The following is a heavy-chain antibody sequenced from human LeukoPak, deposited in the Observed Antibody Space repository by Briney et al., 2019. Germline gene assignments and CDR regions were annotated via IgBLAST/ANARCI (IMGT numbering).Heavy chain of an antibody. D-gene: IGHD6-6*01. CDR2: IYYSGST. J-gene: IGHJ6*03. CDR3: AILSGYSSSSRRNFYYYYMDV. CDR1: GGSISSYY. V-gene: IGHV4-59*01. Sequence: ASETLSLTCSVSGGSISSYYWSWIRQPPGKGLEWIGYIYYSGSTNSNPSLKSRVTISVDTSKNQFSLKLSSVTAADTAVYYCAILSGYSSSSRRNFYYYYMDVWGKGTTVTVSS.